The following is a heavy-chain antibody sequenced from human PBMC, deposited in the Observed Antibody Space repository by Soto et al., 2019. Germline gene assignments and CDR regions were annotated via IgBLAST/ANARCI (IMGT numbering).Heavy chain of an antibody. J-gene: IGHJ6*02. CDR2: ISYDGSNK. Sequence: GGSLRLSCAASGFTFSSYGMHWVRQAPGKGLEWVAVISYDGSNKYYADSVKGRFTISRDNSKNTLYLQMNSLRAEDTAVYYCANGDYDFWSGEPLYYYGMDVWGQGTTVTVSS. V-gene: IGHV3-30*18. CDR3: ANGDYDFWSGEPLYYYGMDV. CDR1: GFTFSSYG. D-gene: IGHD3-3*01.